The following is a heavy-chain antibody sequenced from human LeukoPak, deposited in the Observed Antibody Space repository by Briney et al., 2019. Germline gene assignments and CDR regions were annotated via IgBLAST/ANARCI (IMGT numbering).Heavy chain of an antibody. D-gene: IGHD2-15*01. V-gene: IGHV3-66*01. J-gene: IGHJ4*02. CDR3: ARTLAGHFDY. CDR2: IYSGGST. CDR1: GFSVSSNY. Sequence: GGSLRLSCAASGFSVSSNYMSWVRQAPGKGLEWVSVIYSGGSTYYADSVKGRFTISRDNSKNTLYLQMNSLRAEDTAVYYCARTLAGHFDYWGQGTLVTVSS.